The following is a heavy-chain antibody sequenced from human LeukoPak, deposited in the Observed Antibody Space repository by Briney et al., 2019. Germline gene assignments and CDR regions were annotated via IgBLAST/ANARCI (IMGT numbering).Heavy chain of an antibody. CDR3: AKDRYSYGSGSYHSSNWFDP. V-gene: IGHV3-23*01. CDR1: GFTFSSYA. J-gene: IGHJ5*02. D-gene: IGHD3-10*01. Sequence: GGSLRLSCAASGFTFSSYAMSWVRQAPGKGLEWVSAISGSGGSTYYADSVKGRFTISRDNSKNTLYLQMNSLRAEDTAVYYCAKDRYSYGSGSYHSSNWFDPWGQGTLVTVSS. CDR2: ISGSGGST.